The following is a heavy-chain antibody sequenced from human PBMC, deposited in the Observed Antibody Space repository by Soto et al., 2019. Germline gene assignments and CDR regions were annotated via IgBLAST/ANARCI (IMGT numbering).Heavy chain of an antibody. CDR1: GFPLSSYW. J-gene: IGHJ4*02. Sequence: EVQLVESGGDLVKRGGSRRLSCEASGFPLSSYWMNWVRQTPGKGLTWVARISGDGVTTYYADSVTGRFTVSRDNAKNTLSLQISGLRAEDTAVYYCAREYYGLLTGYYTDYWGQGTLVSVSS. CDR3: AREYYGLLTGYYTDY. V-gene: IGHV3-74*01. CDR2: ISGDGVTT. D-gene: IGHD3-9*01.